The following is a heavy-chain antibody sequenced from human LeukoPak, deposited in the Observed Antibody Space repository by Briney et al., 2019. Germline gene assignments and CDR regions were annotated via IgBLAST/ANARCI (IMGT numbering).Heavy chain of an antibody. D-gene: IGHD7-27*01. J-gene: IGHJ4*02. CDR1: GGSISSSSYY. V-gene: IGHV4-39*07. CDR3: ANIHKLTGEPGW. Sequence: PSETLSLTCTVSGGSISSSSYYWGWIRQPPGKGLEWIGSIYYSGSTYYNPSLKSRVTISVDTSKNQFSLKLSSVTAADTAVYYCANIHKLTGEPGWWGQGTLVTVSS. CDR2: IYYSGST.